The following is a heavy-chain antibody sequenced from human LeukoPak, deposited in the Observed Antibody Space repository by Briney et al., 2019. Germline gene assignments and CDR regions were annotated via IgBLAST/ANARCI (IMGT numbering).Heavy chain of an antibody. Sequence: SETLSLSCGVYGGSFSGYYLTWIRQPPGKGLEWIGYIYYNGSTNYNPSLKSRVTISVDTSKNQFSLKLSSVTAADTAVYYCASSENYWFDPWGQGTLVTVSS. J-gene: IGHJ5*02. V-gene: IGHV4-59*01. CDR1: GGSFSGYY. CDR3: ASSENYWFDP. CDR2: IYYNGST.